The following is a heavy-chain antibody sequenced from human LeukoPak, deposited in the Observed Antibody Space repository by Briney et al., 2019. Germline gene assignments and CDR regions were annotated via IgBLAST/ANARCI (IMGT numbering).Heavy chain of an antibody. V-gene: IGHV3-33*01. J-gene: IGHJ4*02. Sequence: GRSLRLSCAASGFTFSSYGMHWVRQAPGKGLEWVAVIWYDGSNKYYADSVKGRFTISRGNSKNTLYLQMNSLRAEDTAVYYCARVPGDVTMVRGVTALKYYFDYWGQGTLVTVSS. CDR1: GFTFSSYG. CDR3: ARVPGDVTMVRGVTALKYYFDY. CDR2: IWYDGSNK. D-gene: IGHD3-10*01.